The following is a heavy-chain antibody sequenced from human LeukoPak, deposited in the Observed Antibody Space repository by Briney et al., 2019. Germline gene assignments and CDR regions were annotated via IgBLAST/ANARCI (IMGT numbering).Heavy chain of an antibody. D-gene: IGHD6-13*01. CDR2: IYSSGTT. CDR1: GGAISGSSCI. Sequence: PETLSLICTVAGGAISGSSCIWGRNRQPPGSGLEWIGTIYSSGTTYYNPSLKIRITMSVDTSKKHFSLNLSSVTAADTAVYYCARTTSTWDGFHDYWGQGAQVTVSS. V-gene: IGHV4-39*02. CDR3: ARTTSTWDGFHDY. J-gene: IGHJ4*02.